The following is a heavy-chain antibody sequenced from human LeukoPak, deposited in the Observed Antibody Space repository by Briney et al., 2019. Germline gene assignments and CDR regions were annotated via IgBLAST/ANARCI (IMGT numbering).Heavy chain of an antibody. J-gene: IGHJ4*02. Sequence: SETLSLTCTVSGYSISSGYYWGWIRQPPRKGLECIGTVYYTGTTYYNPSLKSPVTISVDTSKNQFSLKLSSVTAADTAVYYCARLKNSGSYLHYFDYWGKGTLVTVSS. CDR3: ARLKNSGSYLHYFDY. CDR1: GYSISSGYY. V-gene: IGHV4-38-2*02. CDR2: VYYTGTT. D-gene: IGHD3-22*01.